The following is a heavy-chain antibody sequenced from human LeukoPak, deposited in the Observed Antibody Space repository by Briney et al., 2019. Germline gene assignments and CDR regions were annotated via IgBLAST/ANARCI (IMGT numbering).Heavy chain of an antibody. V-gene: IGHV3-11*01. CDR2: ISGSGSNR. CDR3: ARMGRELDC. CDR1: GFTVSSNY. D-gene: IGHD1-1*01. J-gene: IGHJ4*02. Sequence: GGSLRLSCAASGFTVSSNYMTWIRQALGKGLEWVSYISGSGSNRDYADSVKGRFTISRDNAENSLYLQLNNLRAEDTAVYYCARMGRELDCWGQGTRVTVSS.